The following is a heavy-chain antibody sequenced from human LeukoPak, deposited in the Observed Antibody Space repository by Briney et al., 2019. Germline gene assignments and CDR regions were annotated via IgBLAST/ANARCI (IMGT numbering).Heavy chain of an antibody. CDR3: ASGEVVLGY. J-gene: IGHJ4*02. V-gene: IGHV4-34*01. Sequence: SETLSLTCSVSGGSFSGYYWSWIRQPPGKGLEWIGEINHSGSTNYNPSLKSRVTISVDTSKNQFSLKLSSVTAADTAVYYCASGEVVLGYWGQGTLVTVSS. D-gene: IGHD2-2*01. CDR1: GGSFSGYY. CDR2: INHSGST.